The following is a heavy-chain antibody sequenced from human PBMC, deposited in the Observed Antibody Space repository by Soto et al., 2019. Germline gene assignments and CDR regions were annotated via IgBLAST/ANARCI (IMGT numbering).Heavy chain of an antibody. Sequence: QITLKESGPTLVKPTQTLTLPCTFSGFSLSAAGVCVGWIRQPPGKALEWLALIYWDDDKRYRPSLKSRLTINKDTSKNQVVLTMTNMDPVDTATYYCAHAYGGTSWPNAAFDVWGQGTVVTVSS. CDR3: AHAYGGTSWPNAAFDV. J-gene: IGHJ3*01. CDR2: IYWDDDK. CDR1: GFSLSAAGVC. D-gene: IGHD2-2*01. V-gene: IGHV2-5*02.